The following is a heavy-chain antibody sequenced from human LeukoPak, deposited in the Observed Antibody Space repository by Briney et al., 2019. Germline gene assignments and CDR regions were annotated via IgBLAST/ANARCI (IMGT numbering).Heavy chain of an antibody. Sequence: RGESLKISCKGSGYSFTSYWIGWVRQVPGKGLEWMGIIYPGDSDTRYSPSFQGQVTISADKSISTAYLQWSSLKASDTAMYYCARRVHSSSWPYYFDYWGQGTLVTVSS. CDR3: ARRVHSSSWPYYFDY. J-gene: IGHJ4*02. D-gene: IGHD6-13*01. CDR1: GYSFTSYW. CDR2: IYPGDSDT. V-gene: IGHV5-51*01.